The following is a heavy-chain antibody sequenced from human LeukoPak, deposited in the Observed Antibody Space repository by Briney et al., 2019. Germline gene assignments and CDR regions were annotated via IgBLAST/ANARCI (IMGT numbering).Heavy chain of an antibody. V-gene: IGHV1-2*02. CDR1: GYTFTSYG. CDR3: ARLISGTSDFDY. Sequence: ASVTVSCKASGYTFTSYGISWVRQAPGQGLEWMGWINPNSGGTKYAQKFQGRVTMTRDTSISTAYMELSSLRSDDTAVYYCARLISGTSDFDYWGQGTLVTVSS. J-gene: IGHJ4*02. CDR2: INPNSGGT. D-gene: IGHD1-1*01.